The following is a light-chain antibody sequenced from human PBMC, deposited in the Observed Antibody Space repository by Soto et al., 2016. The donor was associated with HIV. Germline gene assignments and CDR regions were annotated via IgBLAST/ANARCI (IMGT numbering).Light chain of an antibody. CDR3: QQYNIYPYT. CDR1: QSISSW. CDR2: KAS. V-gene: IGKV1-5*03. J-gene: IGKJ2*01. Sequence: DIQMTQSPSTLSASVGDRVTITCRARQSISSWLAWYQQKPGKAPKLLIYKASSLESGVPSRFSGSGSGTEFTLTISSLQPDDFATYYCQQYNIYPYTFGQGTKLEIK.